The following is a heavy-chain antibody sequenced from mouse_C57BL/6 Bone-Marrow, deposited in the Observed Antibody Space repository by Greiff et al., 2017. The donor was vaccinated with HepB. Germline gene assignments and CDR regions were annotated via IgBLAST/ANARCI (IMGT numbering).Heavy chain of an antibody. CDR2: ISDGGSYT. D-gene: IGHD2-5*01. V-gene: IGHV5-4*03. CDR3: ARAAYYSNYWFAY. CDR1: GFTFSSYA. J-gene: IGHJ3*01. Sequence: EVKLVESGGGLVKPGGSLKLSCAASGFTFSSYAMSWVRQTPEKRLEWVATISDGGSYTYYPDNVKGRFPISRDNAKNNLYLQMSHLKSEDTAMYYCARAAYYSNYWFAYWGQGTLVTVSA.